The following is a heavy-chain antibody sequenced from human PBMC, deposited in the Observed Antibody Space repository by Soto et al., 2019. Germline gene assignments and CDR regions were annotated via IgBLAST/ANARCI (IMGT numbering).Heavy chain of an antibody. Sequence: QVQLVESGGGVVQPGRSLRLSCVASGFSFRSYGMQWVRQAPGKGLEWVALISDDGSNKYYRDSVKGRFTVSRDNSKNTLDLQLNSLRVEDTAVYYCVGGHYFGDYWGQGTLVTVSS. J-gene: IGHJ4*02. CDR3: VGGHYFGDY. D-gene: IGHD3-10*01. CDR2: ISDDGSNK. V-gene: IGHV3-30*03. CDR1: GFSFRSYG.